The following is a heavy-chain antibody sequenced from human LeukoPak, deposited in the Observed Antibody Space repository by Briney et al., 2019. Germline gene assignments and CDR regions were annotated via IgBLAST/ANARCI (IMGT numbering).Heavy chain of an antibody. J-gene: IGHJ6*03. V-gene: IGHV3-23*01. CDR3: AKDATAAVGTVYMDV. CDR2: ISGSGGST. D-gene: IGHD6-13*01. CDR1: GFTFSSYA. Sequence: PGGSLRLSCAASGFTFSSYAMSWARQAPGKGLEWVSAISGSGGSTYYADSVEGRFTISRDNAKNSLYLQMNSLRAEDTAVYYCAKDATAAVGTVYMDVWGKGTTVTISS.